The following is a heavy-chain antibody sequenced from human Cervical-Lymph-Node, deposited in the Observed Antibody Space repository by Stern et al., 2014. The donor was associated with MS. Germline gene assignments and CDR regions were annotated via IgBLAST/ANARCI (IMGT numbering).Heavy chain of an antibody. Sequence: QVQLQESGPGLVKPSETLSLTCTVSGGSISSYYWSWIRQPPGKGLEWIGYIYYSGSTIYSPSLKSRVTISVDTSKNQFSLKLSSVTAADTAVYYCASRDGDYWGQGTLVTVSS. CDR1: GGSISSYY. J-gene: IGHJ4*02. CDR3: ASRDGDY. D-gene: IGHD5-24*01. V-gene: IGHV4-59*01. CDR2: IYYSGST.